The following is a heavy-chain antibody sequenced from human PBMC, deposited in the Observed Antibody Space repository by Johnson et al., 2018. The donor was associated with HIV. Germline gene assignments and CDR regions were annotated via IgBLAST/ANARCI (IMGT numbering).Heavy chain of an antibody. V-gene: IGHV3-72*01. CDR2: TRNKANSYTT. CDR3: ARVGRVYDSSGYAIDAFDI. D-gene: IGHD3-22*01. CDR1: GFTFSDHY. J-gene: IGHJ3*02. Sequence: VQLVESGGGLVQPGRSLRLSCAASGFTFSDHYMDWVRQAPGKGLEWVGRTRNKANSYTTEYAASVKGRFTISRDDSKNSLYLQRNSLKTEDTAVYYCARVGRVYDSSGYAIDAFDIWGQGTMVTVSS.